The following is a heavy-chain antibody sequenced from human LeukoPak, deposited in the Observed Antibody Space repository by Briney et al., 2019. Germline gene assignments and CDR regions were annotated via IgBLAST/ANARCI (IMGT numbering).Heavy chain of an antibody. CDR3: AREGGYSYGSVDY. Sequence: PGGSLRLSCAASGFTFSSYEMNWVRQAPGKGLEGVSYISSSGSTIYYADSVKGRFTISRDNAKNSLYLQMNSLRAEDTAVYYCAREGGYSYGSVDYWGQGTLVTVSS. CDR2: ISSSGSTI. V-gene: IGHV3-48*03. J-gene: IGHJ4*02. CDR1: GFTFSSYE. D-gene: IGHD5-18*01.